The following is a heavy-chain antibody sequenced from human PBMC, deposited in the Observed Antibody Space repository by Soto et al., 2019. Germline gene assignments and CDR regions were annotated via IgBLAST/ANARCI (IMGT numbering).Heavy chain of an antibody. J-gene: IGHJ2*01. CDR1: GDSVSSNSAA. CDR2: TYYRSKWYN. Sequence: SQTLSLTCAISGDSVSSNSAAWNWIRQSPSRGLEWLGRTYYRSKWYNDYAVAVKSRITINADTSKNQFSLQLNALTPEINAVYYCARAMYFSTWGSYSSGWYFDLWGRGTLVTVSS. V-gene: IGHV6-1*01. CDR3: ARAMYFSTWGSYSSGWYFDL. D-gene: IGHD7-27*01.